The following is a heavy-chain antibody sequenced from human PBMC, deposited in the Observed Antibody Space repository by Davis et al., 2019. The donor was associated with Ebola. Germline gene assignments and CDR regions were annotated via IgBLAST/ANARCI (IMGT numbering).Heavy chain of an antibody. CDR2: ISYDGSNK. D-gene: IGHD4-11*01. CDR1: GFTFNIFD. J-gene: IGHJ4*02. Sequence: GESLKISCAASGFTFNIFDMHWVRQAPGKGLEWVAVISYDGSNKYYADSVKGRFTISRDNSKNTLYLQMNSLRAEDTAVYYCARDSDDYSFDYWGQGTLVTVSS. CDR3: ARDSDDYSFDY. V-gene: IGHV3-30*19.